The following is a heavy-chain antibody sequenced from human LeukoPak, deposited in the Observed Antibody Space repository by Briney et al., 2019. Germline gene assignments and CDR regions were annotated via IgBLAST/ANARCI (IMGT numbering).Heavy chain of an antibody. D-gene: IGHD5-18*01. CDR2: IYYSGST. J-gene: IGHJ4*02. CDR3: AREMVTFDY. V-gene: IGHV4-61*01. Sequence: PSETLSLTCTVSGGSVSSGSYYWSWVRQPPGKGLKWIGYIYYSGSTNYNPSLKSRVTISVDTSKNQFSLKLSSVTAADTAVYYCAREMVTFDYWGQGTLVTVSS. CDR1: GGSVSSGSYY.